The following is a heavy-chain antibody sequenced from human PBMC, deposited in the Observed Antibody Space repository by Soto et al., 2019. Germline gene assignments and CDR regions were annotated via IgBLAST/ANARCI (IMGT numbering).Heavy chain of an antibody. CDR3: ARGVDAGLDY. V-gene: IGHV1-8*01. J-gene: IGHJ4*02. D-gene: IGHD6-13*01. CDR1: GYTFTSYD. Sequence: QVPLLQSGAEVKKPGASVKVSCKASGYTFTSYDINWVRQATGQGLEWMGWMSPQSGNTGYAQNFQGRVIMTRDTYINTAYLELSSLRSEDTAVYYCARGVDAGLDYWGQGALVTVSS. CDR2: MSPQSGNT.